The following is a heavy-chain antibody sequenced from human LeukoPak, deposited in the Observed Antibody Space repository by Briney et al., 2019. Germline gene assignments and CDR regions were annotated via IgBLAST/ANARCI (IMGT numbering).Heavy chain of an antibody. CDR1: GFTFSSYA. CDR2: ISGSGGST. V-gene: IGHV3-23*01. Sequence: GGSLRLSCAASGFTFSSYAMSWVRQAPGKGLEWVSAISGSGGSTYYADSVKGRFTISRDNSKNTLYLQMNSLRAEDTAVYYCARAPSVLRYFDWLPLGAFDIWGQGTMVTVSS. J-gene: IGHJ3*02. D-gene: IGHD3-9*01. CDR3: ARAPSVLRYFDWLPLGAFDI.